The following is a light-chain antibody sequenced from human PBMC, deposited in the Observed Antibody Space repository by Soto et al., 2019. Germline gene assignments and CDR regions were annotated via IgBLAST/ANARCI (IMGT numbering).Light chain of an antibody. CDR1: SSDVGGYNY. V-gene: IGLV2-14*01. CDR2: EVS. Sequence: SALTQPASVSGSPGQSITISCTGTSSDVGGYNYVSWYQQHPGKAPKLMIYEVSNRPSGVSNRFSGSKSGNTASLTISGLQAEDEADYYCSSYTSSSTQVVFGGGTKVTVL. J-gene: IGLJ2*01. CDR3: SSYTSSSTQVV.